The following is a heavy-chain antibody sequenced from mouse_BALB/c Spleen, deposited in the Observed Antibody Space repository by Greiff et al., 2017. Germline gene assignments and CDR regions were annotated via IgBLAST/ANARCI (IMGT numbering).Heavy chain of an antibody. CDR3: ARAYDYDGYYAMDD. CDR2: ISDGGSYT. V-gene: IGHV5-4*02. J-gene: IGHJ4*01. D-gene: IGHD2-4*01. Sequence: DVMLVESGGGLVKPGGSLKLSCAASGFTFSDYYMYWVRQTPEKRLEWVATISDGGSYTYYPDSVKGRFTISRDNAKNNLYLQMSSLKSEDTAMYYCARAYDYDGYYAMDDWGQGTSVTVSS. CDR1: GFTFSDYY.